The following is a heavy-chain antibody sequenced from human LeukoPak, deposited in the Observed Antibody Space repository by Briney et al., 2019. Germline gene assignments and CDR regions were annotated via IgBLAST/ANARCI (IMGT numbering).Heavy chain of an antibody. CDR1: GYSISSGYY. CDR2: IYHSGST. V-gene: IGHV4-38-2*01. Sequence: PSETLSLTCAVSGYSISSGYYWGWIRQPPGKGLEWIGSIYHSGSTYYNPSLESRVTISVDTSKNQFSLKLSSVTAADTAVYYCARGPYSYGYWDYWGQGTPVTVSS. D-gene: IGHD5-18*01. CDR3: ARGPYSYGYWDY. J-gene: IGHJ4*02.